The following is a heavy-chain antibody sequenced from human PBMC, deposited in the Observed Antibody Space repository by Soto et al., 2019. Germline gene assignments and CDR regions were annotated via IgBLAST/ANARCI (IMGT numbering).Heavy chain of an antibody. V-gene: IGHV1-3*01. J-gene: IGHJ5*02. CDR2: INAGNGNT. CDR3: ARAITYYDILTGPYSWFDP. CDR1: GYTFTSYA. Sequence: ASVKVSCKASGYTFTSYAMHWVRQAPGRRLEWMGWINAGNGNTKYSQKFQGRVTITRDTSASTAYMELSSLRSEDTAVYYCARAITYYDILTGPYSWFDPWGQGTLVTV. D-gene: IGHD3-9*01.